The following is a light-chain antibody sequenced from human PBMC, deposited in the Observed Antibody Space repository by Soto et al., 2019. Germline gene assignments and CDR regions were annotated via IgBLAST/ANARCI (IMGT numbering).Light chain of an antibody. V-gene: IGKV3-20*01. J-gene: IGKJ1*01. CDR2: GAS. CDR3: QQYISMLT. CDR1: QGVXDNY. Sequence: IVLTQSPGSLSLSQGERATLSCRTSQGVXDNYFAWHQQTPGKPPRLLISGASNRATGIPDMFSGSGCGTDFTTSISRQEPEYVVVYYCQQYISMLTFGQGTKVDIK.